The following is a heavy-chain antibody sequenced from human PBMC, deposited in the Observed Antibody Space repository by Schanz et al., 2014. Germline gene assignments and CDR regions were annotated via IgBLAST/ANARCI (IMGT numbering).Heavy chain of an antibody. D-gene: IGHD2-21*01. CDR2: ISAYNGNT. CDR1: GYTFTSYG. J-gene: IGHJ4*02. V-gene: IGHV1-18*01. CDR3: ARGRGCYDY. Sequence: QVQLVQSGAEVKKPGASVKVSCKASGYTFTSYGINWVRQAPGQGLEWMGWISAYNGNTNYAQKLQGRVSITADTSTNTAYMELSSLTSEDTAVHYCARGRGCYDYWGQGSLVTVSS.